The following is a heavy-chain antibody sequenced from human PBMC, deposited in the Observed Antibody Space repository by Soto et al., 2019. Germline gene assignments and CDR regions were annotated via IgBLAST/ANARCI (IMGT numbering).Heavy chain of an antibody. V-gene: IGHV2-26*01. Sequence: GSGPTLVNPTETLTLTCTVSGFSFSNPRMGVSWIRQPPGKALEWLAHIFSNDEKSYSTSLKSRLTISKDTSKSQVVLTMTTVDPVDTATYYCARITHDSRGLFDYWGQGTLVTVSS. CDR2: IFSNDEK. J-gene: IGHJ4*02. CDR1: GFSFSNPRMG. CDR3: ARITHDSRGLFDY. D-gene: IGHD3-22*01.